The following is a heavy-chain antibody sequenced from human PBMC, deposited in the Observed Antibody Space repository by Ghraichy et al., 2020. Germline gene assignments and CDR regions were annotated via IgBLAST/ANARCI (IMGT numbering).Heavy chain of an antibody. V-gene: IGHV4-59*08. J-gene: IGHJ5*02. CDR1: GGSISSYY. D-gene: IGHD6-13*01. CDR3: ARLLGSSSCCWFDP. Sequence: SETLSLTCTVSGGSISSYYWSWIRQPPGKGLEWIGYIYYSGSTNYNPSLKSRVTISVDTSKNQFSLKLSSVTAADTAVYYCARLLGSSSCCWFDPWGQGTLVTVSS. CDR2: IYYSGST.